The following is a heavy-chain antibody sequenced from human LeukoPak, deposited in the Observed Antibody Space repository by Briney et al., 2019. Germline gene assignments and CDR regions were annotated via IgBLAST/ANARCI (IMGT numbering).Heavy chain of an antibody. J-gene: IGHJ6*02. CDR2: ISGSGGST. CDR3: AKDQGMAVAGTNYYYGMDV. Sequence: PGGSLRLSCAASGFTFSSYAMSWVRQAPGKGLEWVSAISGSGGSTYYADSVKGRFTISRDNSKNTLYLQMNSLRAEDTAVYYCAKDQGMAVAGTNYYYGMDVWGQGTTVTVSS. D-gene: IGHD6-19*01. CDR1: GFTFSSYA. V-gene: IGHV3-23*01.